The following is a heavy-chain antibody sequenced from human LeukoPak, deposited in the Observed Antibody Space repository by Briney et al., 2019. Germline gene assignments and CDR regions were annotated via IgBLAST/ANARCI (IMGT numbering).Heavy chain of an antibody. Sequence: APVKVSCKASGYTFTGYYMHWVRQAPGQGLEWMGRINPNSGGTNYAQKFQGRVTMTRDTSISTAYMELSRLRSDDTAVYYCARVLRDDSSGYYYSPRGNAFDIWGQGTMVTVSS. CDR3: ARVLRDDSSGYYYSPRGNAFDI. J-gene: IGHJ3*02. CDR1: GYTFTGYY. CDR2: INPNSGGT. V-gene: IGHV1-2*06. D-gene: IGHD3-22*01.